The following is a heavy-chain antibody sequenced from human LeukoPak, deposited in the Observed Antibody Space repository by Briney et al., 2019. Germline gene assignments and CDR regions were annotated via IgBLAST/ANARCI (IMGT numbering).Heavy chain of an antibody. D-gene: IGHD6-13*01. Sequence: GGSLRLSCAASGFTFSSYSMNWVRQAPGKGLEWVSSISSSSSYIYYADSEKGRFTISRDNAKNSLFLQMNSLRAGDTAVYYCARFIAATGVDSWGQGTLVTVSS. J-gene: IGHJ4*02. CDR1: GFTFSSYS. CDR2: ISSSSSYI. CDR3: ARFIAATGVDS. V-gene: IGHV3-21*01.